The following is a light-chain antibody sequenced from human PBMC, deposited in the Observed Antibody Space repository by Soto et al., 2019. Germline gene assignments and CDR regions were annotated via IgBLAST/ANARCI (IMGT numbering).Light chain of an antibody. V-gene: IGLV1-51*01. CDR1: SSNIGNNY. J-gene: IGLJ2*01. Sequence: QSVLTQPPSVSEAPGQKVTISCSGSSSNIGNNYVSWYQQFPGTAPKLLIYDNNKRPSGIPDRFSGSKSGTSASLDITGLQTGDEADYYCGTWDSRLRAAVFGGGTKLTVL. CDR2: DNN. CDR3: GTWDSRLRAAV.